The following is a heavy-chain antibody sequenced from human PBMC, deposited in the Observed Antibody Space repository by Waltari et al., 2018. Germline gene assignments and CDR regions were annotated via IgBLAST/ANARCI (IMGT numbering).Heavy chain of an antibody. D-gene: IGHD3-22*01. CDR2: INPNSGGT. CDR1: GYTFTGSS. CDR3: ARGESITMIVVVTADY. Sequence: QVQLVQSGAEVKKPGASVKVSCKASGYTFTGSSMHWVRQAPGQGLEWMGWINPNSGGTNYAQKFQGRVTMTRDTSISTAYMELSRLRSDDTAVYYCARGESITMIVVVTADYWGQGTLVTVSS. J-gene: IGHJ4*02. V-gene: IGHV1-2*02.